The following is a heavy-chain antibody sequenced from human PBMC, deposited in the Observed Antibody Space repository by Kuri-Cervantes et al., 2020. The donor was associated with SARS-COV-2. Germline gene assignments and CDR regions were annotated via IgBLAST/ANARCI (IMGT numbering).Heavy chain of an antibody. CDR3: ARVDYDFWSGYSPTVDY. CDR2: IYYSGST. CDR1: GGSISSGDYY. Sequence: LRLSCTVSGGSISSGDYYWSWIRQPPGKGLEWIGYIYYSGSTYYNPSLRSRVTISVDTSKNQFSLKLSSVTAADTAVYYCARVDYDFWSGYSPTVDYWGQGTPVTVSS. V-gene: IGHV4-30-4*08. J-gene: IGHJ4*02. D-gene: IGHD3-3*01.